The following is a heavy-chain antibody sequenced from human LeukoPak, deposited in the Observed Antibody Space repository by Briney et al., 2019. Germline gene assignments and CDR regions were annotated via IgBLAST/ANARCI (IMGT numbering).Heavy chain of an antibody. Sequence: GGSLRLSCAASGFTFSNYAMHWVRQAPGKGLEWVSLISSGGTYEYYADSVKGRFTISRDNSKNTLYLQLNSLRAEDTAAYYCARDSTYYYDVDCWGQGTLVTVSS. D-gene: IGHD3-22*01. CDR2: ISSGGTYE. CDR3: ARDSTYYYDVDC. CDR1: GFTFSNYA. J-gene: IGHJ4*02. V-gene: IGHV3-30*01.